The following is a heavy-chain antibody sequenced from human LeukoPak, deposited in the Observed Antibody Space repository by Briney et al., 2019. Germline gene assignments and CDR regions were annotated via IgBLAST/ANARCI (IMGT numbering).Heavy chain of an antibody. V-gene: IGHV3-7*01. Sequence: GGSLSLSCAVSGLHFSNFWMAWVRQAPGKGLEWVANVNQDGSKKYYVDSVKGRFTISRDNAESSLYLQMNSLRVEDTAVYSCAVSRLRAGHDIWGQGTAVSVSS. D-gene: IGHD4-17*01. CDR3: AVSRLRAGHDI. J-gene: IGHJ3*02. CDR1: GLHFSNFW. CDR2: VNQDGSKK.